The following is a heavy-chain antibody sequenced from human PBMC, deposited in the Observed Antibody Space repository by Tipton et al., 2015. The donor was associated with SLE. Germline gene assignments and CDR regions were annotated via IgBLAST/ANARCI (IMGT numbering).Heavy chain of an antibody. D-gene: IGHD2-21*01. CDR2: IYDSGFT. CDR1: GGSISSGGYF. J-gene: IGHJ6*02. Sequence: QLVQSGAEVKPSQTLSLTCSVSGGSISSGGYFWTWIRQHPGKGLEWIGYIYDSGFTDYHPSLKSRVTISIDTSKKQFSLRLSSVTAADTAVFYCAKFSVISYVLDVWGRGTTVTVSS. V-gene: IGHV4-31*03. CDR3: AKFSVISYVLDV.